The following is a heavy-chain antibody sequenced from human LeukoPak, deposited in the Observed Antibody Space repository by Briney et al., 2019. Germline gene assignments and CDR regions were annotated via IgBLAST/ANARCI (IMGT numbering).Heavy chain of an antibody. D-gene: IGHD6-13*01. Sequence: ASVKVSCKASGYPFTSYAMSWVRQAPGQGLEWMGWINTNTGNPTYAQGFTGRFVFSLDTSVSTAYLQISSLKAEDTAVYYCARAYSSSWYVGDFDYWGQGTLVTVSS. CDR2: INTNTGNP. V-gene: IGHV7-4-1*02. CDR3: ARAYSSSWYVGDFDY. J-gene: IGHJ4*02. CDR1: GYPFTSYA.